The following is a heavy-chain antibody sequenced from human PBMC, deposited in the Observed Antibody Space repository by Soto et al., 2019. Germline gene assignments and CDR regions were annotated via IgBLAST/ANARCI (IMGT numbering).Heavy chain of an antibody. CDR3: AKDLIAAAGKIPNYYYYSGMDV. D-gene: IGHD6-13*01. CDR1: GFTFSSYA. CDR2: ISGSGGST. J-gene: IGHJ6*02. Sequence: GGSLRLSCAASGFTFSSYAMSWVRQAPGKGLEWVSAISGSGGSTYYADSVKGRFTISRDNSKNTLYLQMNSLIAEDTAVYYCAKDLIAAAGKIPNYYYYSGMDVWGQGTTVTVSS. V-gene: IGHV3-23*01.